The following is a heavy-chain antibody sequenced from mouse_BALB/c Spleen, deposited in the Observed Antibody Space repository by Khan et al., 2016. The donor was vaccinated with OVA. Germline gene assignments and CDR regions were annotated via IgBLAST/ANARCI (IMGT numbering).Heavy chain of an antibody. CDR3: ASYRVDYVDY. D-gene: IGHD2-14*01. CDR1: GYTFTSYW. CDR2: IYPGDGDT. J-gene: IGHJ2*01. V-gene: IGHV1-87*01. Sequence: QVQLQQSGAELAKPGASVKLSCKSSGYTFTSYWMQWVKQRPGQGLEWIGTIYPGDGDTRYTPKFKGKATLTADKSSSTAFMQLSNLASEDSAVYDCASYRVDYVDYWGQGTTLTVSS.